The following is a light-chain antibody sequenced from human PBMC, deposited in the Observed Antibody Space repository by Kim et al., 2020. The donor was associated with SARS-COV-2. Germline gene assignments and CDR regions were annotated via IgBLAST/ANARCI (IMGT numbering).Light chain of an antibody. CDR2: GAS. Sequence: PGERATLSCRASQSMSSEFLAWYQQISGQPPRLLIFGASNRAAGIPDRFSGGGSGTDFTLTITRLEPADSAVYYCQQYTTSPPAYTFGQGTKLEI. V-gene: IGKV3-20*01. J-gene: IGKJ2*01. CDR1: QSMSSEF. CDR3: QQYTTSPPAYT.